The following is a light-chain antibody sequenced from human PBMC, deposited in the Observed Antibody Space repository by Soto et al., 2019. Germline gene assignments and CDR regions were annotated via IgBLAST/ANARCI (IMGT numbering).Light chain of an antibody. V-gene: IGKV1-39*01. CDR1: QTITTY. CDR2: AAS. J-gene: IGKJ4*01. CDR3: QQIYSAPLT. Sequence: DIQMTQSPSSLFASVGDSVTITCRASQTITTYLNWYRQKPGKAPKLLIYAASSLQSGVPSRFSGSGSETEFTLTISSLQPEDFATYFCQQIYSAPLTFGGGTKGEIK.